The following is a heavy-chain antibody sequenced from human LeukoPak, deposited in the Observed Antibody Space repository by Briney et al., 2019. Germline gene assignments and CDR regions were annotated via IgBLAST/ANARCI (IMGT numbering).Heavy chain of an antibody. CDR3: AKVLTAAGLDL. D-gene: IGHD6-25*01. CDR2: IHDDGRT. J-gene: IGHJ5*02. CDR1: GGSMSDSIT. V-gene: IGHV4/OR15-8*01. Sequence: PSETLSLTCSASGGSMSDSITWGWVRQPPGKGLEWLANIHDDGRTAPNPSLRSRLTISQDRSKNQFSLKVSSVTAADTAFYYCAKVLTAAGLDLWGQGILVTVSS.